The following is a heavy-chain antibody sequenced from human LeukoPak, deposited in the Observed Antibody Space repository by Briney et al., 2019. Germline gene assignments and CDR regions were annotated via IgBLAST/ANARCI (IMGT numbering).Heavy chain of an antibody. CDR2: IGTSGSTT. V-gene: IGHV3-23*01. CDR3: AKLVSTRYGED. CDR1: GFTFSSCV. J-gene: IGHJ4*02. D-gene: IGHD3-10*01. Sequence: GGSLRLSCAASGFTFSSCVMSWVRQAPGKGLEWVSVIGTSGSTTYYADSVKGRFTISRDNSKNTLYLQMSSLRAEDTAVYYCAKLVSTRYGEDWGQGTLVTVSS.